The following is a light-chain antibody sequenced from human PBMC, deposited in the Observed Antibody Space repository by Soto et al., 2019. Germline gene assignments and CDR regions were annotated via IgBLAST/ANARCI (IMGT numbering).Light chain of an antibody. J-gene: IGLJ2*01. CDR2: NNN. CDR3: QSYDRSLTGLI. V-gene: IGLV1-40*01. Sequence: QPVLTQPPLVSGAPGQRVTISCTGSSSNIGADYDVHWYQQLPGTAPKLLIYNNNNRPSGVPDRFSGSKSGTSASLAITGLQADDETNYYCQSYDRSLTGLIFGGGTKVTVL. CDR1: SSNIGADYD.